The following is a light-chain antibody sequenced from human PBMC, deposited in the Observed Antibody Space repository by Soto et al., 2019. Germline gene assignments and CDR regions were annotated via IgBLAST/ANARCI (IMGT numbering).Light chain of an antibody. CDR2: DVR. J-gene: IGLJ2*01. CDR3: CSYAGTYAVV. CDR1: TSDVGSYKL. V-gene: IGLV2-23*02. Sequence: QSVLTQPASVSGSPGQSITISCTGTTSDVGSYKLVSWYQHHPGKAPKLIIYDVRKRPSGVPNRFSASKSGNTASLTISGLQAEDEADYFCCSYAGTYAVVFGGGTKLTVL.